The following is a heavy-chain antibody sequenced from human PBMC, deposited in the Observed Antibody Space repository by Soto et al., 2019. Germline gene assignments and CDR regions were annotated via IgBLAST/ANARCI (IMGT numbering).Heavy chain of an antibody. CDR1: GYTFTNYA. D-gene: IGHD6-6*01. CDR3: ARDSQYSTDWQRFDS. V-gene: IGHV1-18*01. CDR2: VNTYNGNP. J-gene: IGHJ4*02. Sequence: QVPLVQSGVEVKKPGASVKVSCKASGYTFTNYAISWVRQAPGRGLEWMGWVNTYNGNPNYAQIFQGRVTMTTDTSTGTAYMELRSLESDDSAVYYCARDSQYSTDWQRFDSWGQGTLVTVSS.